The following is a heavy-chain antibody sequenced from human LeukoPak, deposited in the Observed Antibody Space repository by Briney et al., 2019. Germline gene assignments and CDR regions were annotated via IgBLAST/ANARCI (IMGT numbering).Heavy chain of an antibody. CDR3: ARDYSYGSWYFDY. J-gene: IGHJ4*02. Sequence: SETLSLTCTVSGGSISSSSYYWGWIRQSPGKGLEWIGSIYYSGSTYYKSSLKSRVTISVDTSKSQYSLKLSSVTAADTAVYYCARDYSYGSWYFDYWGQGILVTVSS. V-gene: IGHV4-39*07. CDR2: IYYSGST. CDR1: GGSISSSSYY. D-gene: IGHD5-18*01.